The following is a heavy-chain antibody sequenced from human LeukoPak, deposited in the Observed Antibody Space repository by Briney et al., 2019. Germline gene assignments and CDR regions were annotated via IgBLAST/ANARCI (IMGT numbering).Heavy chain of an antibody. CDR3: ARGTEMATIPEYFQH. J-gene: IGHJ1*01. Sequence: GGSLRLSCAASGFTFSSYWMSWVRQAPGKGPEWVSSISRRSNYIYYADSVKGRFTISRDNAKNSLYLQMNSLRAEDTAVFYCARGTEMATIPEYFQHWGQGTLVTVSS. V-gene: IGHV3-21*01. CDR2: ISRRSNYI. CDR1: GFTFSSYW. D-gene: IGHD5-24*01.